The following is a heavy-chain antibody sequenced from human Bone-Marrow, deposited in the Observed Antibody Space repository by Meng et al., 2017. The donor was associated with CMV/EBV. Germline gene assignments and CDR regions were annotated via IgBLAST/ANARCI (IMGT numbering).Heavy chain of an antibody. CDR2: INPNTGDT. CDR3: ARGGIVVVLADLFDSSLDP. V-gene: IGHV1-2*02. D-gene: IGHD2-15*01. J-gene: IGHJ5*02. CDR1: GYTFTGYF. Sequence: ASVKVSCKASGYTFTGYFIHWVRQAPGQGLEWMGWINPNTGDTNYAQRFQGRVTMTRDKSIRTAYMDLSSLTSDDTAVYYCARGGIVVVLADLFDSSLDPWGQGTLVTVSS.